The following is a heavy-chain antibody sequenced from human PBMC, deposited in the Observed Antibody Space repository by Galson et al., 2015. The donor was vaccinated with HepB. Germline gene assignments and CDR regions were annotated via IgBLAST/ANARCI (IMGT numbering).Heavy chain of an antibody. J-gene: IGHJ6*03. Sequence: SLRLSCAASGFDFSIYWMSWVRQAPGKGLEWVANIKEDGSEKHYVDSVKGRFTISRDNAKNSLYLQMNSLRAEDTATYSCARARTVPGHYYYMDVWGKGTTVTVSS. CDR2: IKEDGSEK. V-gene: IGHV3-7*01. CDR3: ARARTVPGHYYYMDV. CDR1: GFDFSIYW. D-gene: IGHD4-17*01.